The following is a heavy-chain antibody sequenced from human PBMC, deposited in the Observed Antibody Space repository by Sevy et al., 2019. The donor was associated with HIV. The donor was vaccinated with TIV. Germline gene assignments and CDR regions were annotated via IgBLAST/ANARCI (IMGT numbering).Heavy chain of an antibody. Sequence: GGSLRLSCAASGFTFSSCAMSWVRQAPWKGLEWVSGISGSGGTTYYTDSLKGRFTISRDNSKNTLYLQMNSLRAEDTAVYYCAKSAGRGDYNQYFDYWGQGTLVTVSS. J-gene: IGHJ4*02. CDR1: GFTFSSCA. CDR2: ISGSGGTT. CDR3: AKSAGRGDYNQYFDY. D-gene: IGHD3-9*01. V-gene: IGHV3-23*01.